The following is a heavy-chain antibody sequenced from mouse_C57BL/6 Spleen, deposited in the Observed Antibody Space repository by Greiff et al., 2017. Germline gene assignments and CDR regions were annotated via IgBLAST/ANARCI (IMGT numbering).Heavy chain of an antibody. V-gene: IGHV1-69*01. CDR1: GYTFTSYW. CDR3: ARKGDGYFDY. J-gene: IGHJ2*01. D-gene: IGHD3-3*01. Sequence: QVQLQQPGAELVMPGASVKLSCKASGYTFTSYWMHWVKQRPGQGLEWIGEIDPSDSNTNYNQKFKGKSTLTVDKSSSTAYMQLSSLTSEDSAVYYCARKGDGYFDYWGQGTTLTVSS. CDR2: IDPSDSNT.